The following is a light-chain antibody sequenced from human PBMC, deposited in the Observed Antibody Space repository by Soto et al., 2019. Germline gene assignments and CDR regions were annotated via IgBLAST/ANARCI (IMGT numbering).Light chain of an antibody. J-gene: IGLJ2*01. CDR1: SGSIGSNS. Sequence: NFMLPQPHSVSESPGKTVTISCTRSSGSIGSNSVQWYRQRPGSAPTIVIYEDDQRPSGVPNRFAGSIDRSSNSASLTISGLQTEDEADYYCQSYDTNTVVFGGGTKLTVL. CDR3: QSYDTNTVV. V-gene: IGLV6-57*04. CDR2: EDD.